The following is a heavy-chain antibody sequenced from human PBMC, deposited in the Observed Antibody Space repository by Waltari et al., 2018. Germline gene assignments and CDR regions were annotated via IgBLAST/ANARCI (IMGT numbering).Heavy chain of an antibody. CDR3: AKDRCTNGVCWDDY. CDR2: ISGSAINT. V-gene: IGHV3-23*01. Sequence: EVQVLGSGGGLVQPGGSLRLPCAPSGFPFSSYAMSWVGPAPGKGLEWISSISGSAINTYYADSVKGRFTISRDNSKNTLYLQMNSLRADDTAVYYCAKDRCTNGVCWDDYWGQGTLVTVSS. J-gene: IGHJ4*02. CDR1: GFPFSSYA. D-gene: IGHD2-8*01.